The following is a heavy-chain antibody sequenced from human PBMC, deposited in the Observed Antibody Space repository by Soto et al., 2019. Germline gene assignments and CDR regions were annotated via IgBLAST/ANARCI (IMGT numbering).Heavy chain of an antibody. D-gene: IGHD1-26*01. Sequence: GXSXRLSCVVSGFTFGSYSMHWVRQAPGKGLVWVXRISSXGSDRTYADSVXGRLTISXXKAEKTLYLQMNSLRVEDTAVYFCASMGGSYHYWGKGTLVTVSS. J-gene: IGHJ4*02. CDR3: ASMGGSYHY. CDR1: GFTFGSYS. V-gene: IGHV3-74*03. CDR2: ISSXGSDR.